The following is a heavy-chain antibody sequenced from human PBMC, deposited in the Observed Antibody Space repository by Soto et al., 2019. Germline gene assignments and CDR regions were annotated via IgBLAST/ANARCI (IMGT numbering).Heavy chain of an antibody. CDR1: GYTFTSNG. Sequence: ASVKVSCKASGYTFTSNGISWVRQAPGQGLEWMGWISAYNGNTNYAQKLQGRVTMTTDTSTSTAYMELRSLRSDDTAVYYCARSPNTYGDYPFDYWGQGTLVTVSS. D-gene: IGHD4-17*01. CDR3: ARSPNTYGDYPFDY. V-gene: IGHV1-18*01. CDR2: ISAYNGNT. J-gene: IGHJ4*02.